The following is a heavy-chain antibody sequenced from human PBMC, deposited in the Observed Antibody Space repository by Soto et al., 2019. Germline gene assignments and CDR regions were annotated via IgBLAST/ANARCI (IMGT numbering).Heavy chain of an antibody. J-gene: IGHJ6*02. D-gene: IGHD6-19*01. V-gene: IGHV3-66*01. CDR1: GFTVSSNY. Sequence: GGSLRLSCAASGFTVSSNYMSWVRQAPGKGLEWVSVIYSGGSTYYADSVKGRFTISRDNSKNTLYLQMNSLRAEDTAVYYCARDLILGWVEEYDYYYYGMDVWGQGTTVTVSS. CDR2: IYSGGST. CDR3: ARDLILGWVEEYDYYYYGMDV.